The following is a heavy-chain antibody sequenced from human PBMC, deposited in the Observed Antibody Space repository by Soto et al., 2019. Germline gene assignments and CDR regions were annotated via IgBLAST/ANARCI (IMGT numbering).Heavy chain of an antibody. CDR2: IYYDGSNK. D-gene: IGHD2-15*01. J-gene: IGHJ5*02. CDR1: GFTFSGYG. CDR3: ARDVGSGATTPPGWFDP. Sequence: QVQLVESGGGVVQPGRSLRLSCAASGFTFSGYGMHWVRQAPGKGLEWVAVIYYDGSNKYYTDSVKGRFTISRDSSKNTLYLQLNSLRAEDTAVYYCARDVGSGATTPPGWFDPWGQGTLVTVSS. V-gene: IGHV3-33*01.